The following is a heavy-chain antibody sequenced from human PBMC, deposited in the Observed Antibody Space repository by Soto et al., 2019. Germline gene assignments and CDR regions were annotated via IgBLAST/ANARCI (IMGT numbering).Heavy chain of an antibody. CDR3: ARDLSYAFDY. V-gene: IGHV3-48*02. D-gene: IGHD1-26*01. Sequence: EVQLVESGGGLVQPGGSLRLSCAASGFIFTSYSMNWVRQAPGKGLEWLSYIRIDSNHIGYADSVRGRFTTSSDIAKNSLYLQMNSLRDEDTAVYYCARDLSYAFDYWGQGTLVTDSS. CDR2: IRIDSNHI. J-gene: IGHJ4*02. CDR1: GFIFTSYS.